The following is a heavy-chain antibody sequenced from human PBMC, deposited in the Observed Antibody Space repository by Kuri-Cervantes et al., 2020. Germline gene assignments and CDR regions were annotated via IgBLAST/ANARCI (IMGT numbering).Heavy chain of an antibody. CDR2: TIPIFGTA. CDR3: ATLSGWYRTVGDAFDI. J-gene: IGHJ3*02. V-gene: IGHV1-69*01. CDR1: GGTFSSYA. D-gene: IGHD6-19*01. Sequence: GGSLRLSCKASGGTFSSYAISWVRQAPGQGLEWMGGTIPIFGTANYAQKFQGRVTITADESTSTAYMELSSLRSEDTAVYYWATLSGWYRTVGDAFDIWGQGTMVTVSS.